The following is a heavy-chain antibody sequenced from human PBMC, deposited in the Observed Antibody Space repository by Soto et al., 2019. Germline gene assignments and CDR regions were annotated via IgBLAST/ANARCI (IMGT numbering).Heavy chain of an antibody. J-gene: IGHJ5*02. V-gene: IGHV4-31*03. CDR3: ARSVFP. CDR2: IYYSGST. CDR1: GGSISSGGYY. Sequence: QVQLQESGPGLVKPSQTLSLTCTVSGGSISSGGYYWSWIRQHPGKGLEWVGSIYYSGSTYYHPSLQSCVTTSVDTSKNHFSLKMTSVTAADTAVYYCARSVFPWGQGTLVTVSS.